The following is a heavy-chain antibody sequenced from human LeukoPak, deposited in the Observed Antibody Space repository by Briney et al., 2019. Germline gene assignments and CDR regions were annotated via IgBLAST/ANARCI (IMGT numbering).Heavy chain of an antibody. V-gene: IGHV3-30*09. Sequence: GGSLRLSCAASGFILSRHAMHWVRQAPGKGLEWVAVISYDGSNKYSTASVKGRFAVSRDNSRNTLSLQMNSLRPEDTAVYYCARANGLRYEPSTFDYWGQGTLVTVSS. CDR2: ISYDGSNK. CDR1: GFILSRHA. J-gene: IGHJ4*02. D-gene: IGHD2-2*01. CDR3: ARANGLRYEPSTFDY.